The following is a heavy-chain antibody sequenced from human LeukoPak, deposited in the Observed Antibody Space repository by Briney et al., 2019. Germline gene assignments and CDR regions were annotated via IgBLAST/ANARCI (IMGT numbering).Heavy chain of an antibody. CDR3: AREGPPSGSWYVYLSRTYYYYYYMDV. J-gene: IGHJ6*03. D-gene: IGHD6-13*01. CDR2: INPNSGGT. CDR1: GYTFTSYF. V-gene: IGHV1-2*02. Sequence: ASVKVSCKSYGYTFTSYFMHWVRQAPGQGLEWMGWINPNSGGTNYAQKFQGRVTMTRDTSISTAYMELSRLRSDDTAVYYCAREGPPSGSWYVYLSRTYYYYYYMDVWGKGTTVTISS.